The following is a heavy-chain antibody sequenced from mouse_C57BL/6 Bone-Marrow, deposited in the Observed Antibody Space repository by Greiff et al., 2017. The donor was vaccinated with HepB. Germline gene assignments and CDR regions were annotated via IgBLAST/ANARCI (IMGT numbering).Heavy chain of an antibody. D-gene: IGHD1-1*01. Sequence: VQLQQPGAELVKPGASVKVSCKASGYTFTSYWLHWVKQRPGQGLEWIGRIHPSDSDTNYNQKFKGKATLTVDKSSSTAYMQLSSQTSEDSAVYYCEIVLTTVVANDGWGKGTTLT. CDR2: IHPSDSDT. CDR3: EIVLTTVVANDG. J-gene: IGHJ2*01. V-gene: IGHV1-74*01. CDR1: GYTFTSYW.